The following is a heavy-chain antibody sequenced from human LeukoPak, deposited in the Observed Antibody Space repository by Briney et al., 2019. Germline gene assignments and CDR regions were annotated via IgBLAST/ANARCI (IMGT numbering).Heavy chain of an antibody. CDR2: INHSGST. Sequence: PSETLSLTCAVYGGSFSGYYWSWIRQPPGKGLEWIGEINHSGSTNYNPSLTSRVTISVDTSKNQFSLKLSSVTAADTAVYYCARSKDILTGYCFDYWGQGTLVTVSS. V-gene: IGHV4-34*01. J-gene: IGHJ4*02. CDR1: GGSFSGYY. D-gene: IGHD3-9*01. CDR3: ARSKDILTGYCFDY.